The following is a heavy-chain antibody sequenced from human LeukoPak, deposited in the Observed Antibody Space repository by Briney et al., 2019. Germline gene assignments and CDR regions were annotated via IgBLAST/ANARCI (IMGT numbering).Heavy chain of an antibody. CDR1: GFTFSSYG. J-gene: IGHJ4*02. CDR2: INWNCGTT. D-gene: IGHD6-13*01. V-gene: IGHV3-20*04. CDR3: ARVSGGKQLGDLDY. Sequence: GGSLRLSCAASGFTFSSYGMHWVRQAPGKGREWVAGINWNCGTTSYADSVKGRFTISRDNAKNSLYVQMNSLRAEDTALYYCARVSGGKQLGDLDYWGQGTLVTVSS.